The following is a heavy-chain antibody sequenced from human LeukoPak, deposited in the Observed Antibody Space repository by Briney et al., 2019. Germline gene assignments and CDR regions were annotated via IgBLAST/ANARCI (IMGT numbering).Heavy chain of an antibody. CDR1: AFTFSSYA. CDR2: ISGSGAST. Sequence: GGSLRLSCAASAFTFSSYAMSWVRQAPGKGLEWFSTISGSGASTYHADSVKGPFTISRDSSTNTLYLQMKSMRAEETAVYYCAKASRFLAATKNDYWGQGTLVTVSS. CDR3: AKASRFLAATKNDY. V-gene: IGHV3-23*01. D-gene: IGHD6-13*01. J-gene: IGHJ4*02.